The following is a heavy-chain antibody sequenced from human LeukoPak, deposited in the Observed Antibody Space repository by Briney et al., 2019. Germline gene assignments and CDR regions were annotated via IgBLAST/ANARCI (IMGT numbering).Heavy chain of an antibody. CDR1: GYTFRGNY. Sequence: ASVKISCKASGYTFRGNYIHWLRQAPGQGLEWMGWIDANNGDTKSAQKFQGRVTMSRDTSISTAYMDLSSLSPDDAAVYYCARDPSSVTLYFFDYWGQGTLVTVSS. D-gene: IGHD4-11*01. CDR2: IDANNGDT. CDR3: ARDPSSVTLYFFDY. J-gene: IGHJ4*02. V-gene: IGHV1-2*02.